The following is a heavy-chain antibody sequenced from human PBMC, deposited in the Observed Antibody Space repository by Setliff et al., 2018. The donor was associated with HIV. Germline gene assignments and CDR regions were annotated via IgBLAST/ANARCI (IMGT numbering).Heavy chain of an antibody. CDR3: ARGVPLLPPHY. Sequence: PSETLSLTCTVSGGSISSNNYYWGWIRQPPGKGLEWIGSIFYNETVYYGGRTYYSPSLKSRVTISVDTSKSQFSLKLSSVTAADTAVYYCARGVPLLPPHYWGQGTLVTVSS. V-gene: IGHV4-39*07. CDR2: IFYNETVYYGGRT. D-gene: IGHD2-21*02. J-gene: IGHJ4*02. CDR1: GGSISSNNYY.